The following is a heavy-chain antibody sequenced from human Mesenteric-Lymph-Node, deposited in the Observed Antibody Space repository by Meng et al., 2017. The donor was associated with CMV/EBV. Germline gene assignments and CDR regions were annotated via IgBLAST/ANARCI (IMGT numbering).Heavy chain of an antibody. CDR1: GFTFTSYG. CDR3: AKDPHEFWSPYFLDS. D-gene: IGHD3-3*01. J-gene: IGHJ4*02. V-gene: IGHV3-30*02. CDR2: MRYDGSDE. Sequence: GGSLRLSRVASGFTFTSYGIHWVRQAPGKGLEWLASMRYDGSDEYYLDAVRGRFTISRDNSKKTLYLHMNSLRAEDTGVYYCAKDPHEFWSPYFLDSWGQGTLVTVSS.